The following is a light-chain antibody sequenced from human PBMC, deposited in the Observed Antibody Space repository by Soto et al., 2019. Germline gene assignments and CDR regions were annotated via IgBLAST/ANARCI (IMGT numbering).Light chain of an antibody. CDR1: SSRIGAGDD. CDR3: QVWDSSSDHPYVV. Sequence: VLTLPASGCGAPGQRGTIPCTGSSSRIGAGDDVHWYQQKAGQAAVLVVSDDSDRPSGIPERYSVSNSGNTATLSISRVEAGDEAAYDCQVWDSSSDHPYVVFGGWTQLTVL. CDR2: DDS. J-gene: IGLJ2*01. V-gene: IGLV3-21*02.